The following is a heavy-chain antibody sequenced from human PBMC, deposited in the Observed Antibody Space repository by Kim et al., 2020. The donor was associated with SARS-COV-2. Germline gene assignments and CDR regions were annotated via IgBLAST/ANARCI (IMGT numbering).Heavy chain of an antibody. Sequence: GGSTYYADSVEGRFTISRDNSKNSLYLEMNSLRTEDTALYYCAKGDYGDYWGQGTLVTVSS. CDR2: GGST. J-gene: IGHJ4*02. D-gene: IGHD3-16*01. CDR3: AKGDYGDY. V-gene: IGHV3-43*01.